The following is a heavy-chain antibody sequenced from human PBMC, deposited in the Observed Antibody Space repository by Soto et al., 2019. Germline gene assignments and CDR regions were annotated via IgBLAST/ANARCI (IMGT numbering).Heavy chain of an antibody. CDR2: IIPILGIA. J-gene: IGHJ3*01. CDR3: ARDPYDNDYGDHHS. CDR1: GGTFSSYT. Sequence: QVQLVQSGAEVKKPGSSVKVSCKASGGTFSSYTISWVRQAPGQGLEWMGRIIPILGIANYAQKFQGRVTITADESTSTAYMELSSLRSEDTAVYYCARDPYDNDYGDHHSWGQGTMVTVSS. V-gene: IGHV1-69*08. D-gene: IGHD4-17*01.